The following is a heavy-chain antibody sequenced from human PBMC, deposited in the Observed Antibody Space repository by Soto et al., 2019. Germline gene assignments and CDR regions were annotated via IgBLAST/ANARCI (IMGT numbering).Heavy chain of an antibody. J-gene: IGHJ4*02. Sequence: EVQLVESGGGLVQPGGSLRLSCAASGFTFSSYEMNWVRQAPGKGLEWVSYISSSGSTIYYIDSVKGRFTISRDNGKNSIYLQMNSLRAEETAVYYCARGGIAVGGWVNVDYWGQGTVITLSS. CDR2: ISSSGSTI. V-gene: IGHV3-48*03. D-gene: IGHD6-19*01. CDR3: ARGGIAVGGWVNVDY. CDR1: GFTFSSYE.